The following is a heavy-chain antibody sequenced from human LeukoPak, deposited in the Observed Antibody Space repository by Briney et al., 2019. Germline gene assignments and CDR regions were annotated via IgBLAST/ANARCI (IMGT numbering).Heavy chain of an antibody. Sequence: ASVKVSCKASGYTFTSYAMHWVRQAPGQRLEWMGWINAGNGNTKYSQKFQGRVTITRDTSASTAYMELSSLRSEDTAVYYCARDRAYCSSTSCYKGWDYWDQGTLVTVSS. D-gene: IGHD2-2*02. CDR2: INAGNGNT. V-gene: IGHV1-3*01. J-gene: IGHJ4*02. CDR1: GYTFTSYA. CDR3: ARDRAYCSSTSCYKGWDY.